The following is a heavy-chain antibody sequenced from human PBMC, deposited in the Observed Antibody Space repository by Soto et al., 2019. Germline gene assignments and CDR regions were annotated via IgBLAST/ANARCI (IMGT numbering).Heavy chain of an antibody. CDR1: GVSISSGGYY. J-gene: IGHJ5*02. CDR3: ARVVFEYSSSRGGNWFDP. V-gene: IGHV4-31*03. CDR2: IYYSGST. Sequence: QVQLQESGPGLVKPSQTLSLTCTVSGVSISSGGYYWSWIRQHPGKGLEWIGYIYYSGSTYYNPSLKSRVPISVDTSKNQFSLTLGSGTAADTAVYYWARVVFEYSSSRGGNWFDPWGQGTLVTVSS. D-gene: IGHD6-6*01.